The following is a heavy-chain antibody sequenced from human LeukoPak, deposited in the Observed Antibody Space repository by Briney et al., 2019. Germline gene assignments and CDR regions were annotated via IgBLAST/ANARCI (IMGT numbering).Heavy chain of an antibody. J-gene: IGHJ3*01. D-gene: IGHD3-16*01. CDR3: WGTDKTGPETFDV. CDR2: IMGGGRVI. V-gene: IGHV3-48*03. CDR1: EFTFSTYE. Sequence: GGSLRLSCEASEFTFSTYEMNWVRQAPGKGLEWIAYIMGGGRVIYYKDSVKGRFIISRDNAKKSLFLQLNSLRVEDTAVYYCWGTDKTGPETFDVWGLGTMVTVSS.